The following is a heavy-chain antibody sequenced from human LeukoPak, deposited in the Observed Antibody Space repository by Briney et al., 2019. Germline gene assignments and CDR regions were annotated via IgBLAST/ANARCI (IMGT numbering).Heavy chain of an antibody. CDR3: ASCGGDCFDY. J-gene: IGHJ4*02. CDR1: GFTFSSYG. V-gene: IGHV3-21*01. D-gene: IGHD2-21*01. CDR2: ISSSSSYI. Sequence: GGSLRLSCAASGFTFSSYGMNWVRQAPGKGLEWVSSISSSSSYIYYADSVKGRFTISRDNAKNSLYLQMNSLRAEDTAVYYCASCGGDCFDYWGQGTLVTVSS.